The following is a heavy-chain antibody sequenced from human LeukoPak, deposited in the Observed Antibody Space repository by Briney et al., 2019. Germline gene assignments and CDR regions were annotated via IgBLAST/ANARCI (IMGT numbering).Heavy chain of an antibody. CDR2: ISYDGSNK. Sequence: GGSLRLSCAASGFTFSSYAMSWVRQAPGKGLEWVAVISYDGSNKYYADSVKGRFTISRDNSKNTLYLQMNSLRAEDTAVYYCAKSGYNRFDYWGQGTLVTVSS. CDR3: AKSGYNRFDY. D-gene: IGHD5-24*01. V-gene: IGHV3-30*18. CDR1: GFTFSSYA. J-gene: IGHJ4*02.